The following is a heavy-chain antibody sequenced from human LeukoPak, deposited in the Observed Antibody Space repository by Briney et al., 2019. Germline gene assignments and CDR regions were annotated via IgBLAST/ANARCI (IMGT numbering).Heavy chain of an antibody. CDR3: ATGPGSSPRENYYYYGMDV. J-gene: IGHJ6*02. Sequence: PSETLSLTCTVSGGSISSGGYYWSWIRQHPGKGLEWIGYIYYSGSTYYNPSLKSRVTIAVDTSKNQFSLKLSSVTAADTAVYYCATGPGSSPRENYYYYGMDVWGQGTTVTVSS. D-gene: IGHD6-13*01. CDR1: GGSISSGGYY. V-gene: IGHV4-31*03. CDR2: IYYSGST.